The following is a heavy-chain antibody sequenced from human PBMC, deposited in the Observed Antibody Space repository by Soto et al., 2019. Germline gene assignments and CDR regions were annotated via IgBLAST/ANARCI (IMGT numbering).Heavy chain of an antibody. D-gene: IGHD6-6*01. J-gene: IGHJ6*02. CDR2: IYPGDSDT. CDR3: ARQEQLVRNYYYYYGMDV. Sequence: RGESLKISCKGSGYSFTSYWIGWVRQMPGKGLEWMGIIYPGDSDTRYSPSFQGQVTISADKSISTAYLQWSSLKASDTAMYYCARQEQLVRNYYYYYGMDVWGQGTTVTVSS. V-gene: IGHV5-51*01. CDR1: GYSFTSYW.